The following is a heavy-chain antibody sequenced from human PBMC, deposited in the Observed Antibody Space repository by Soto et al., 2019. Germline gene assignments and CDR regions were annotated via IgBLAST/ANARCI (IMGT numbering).Heavy chain of an antibody. D-gene: IGHD6-19*01. CDR3: ARLAVAGTGVVYYYYFGMDV. CDR1: GGSISSSSYY. CDR2: IYYSGST. V-gene: IGHV4-39*01. J-gene: IGHJ6*02. Sequence: SETLSLTCTVSGGSISSSSYYWGWIRQPPGKGLEWIGSIYYSGSTYYNPSLKSRVTISVDTSKNQFSLKLSSVTAADTAVYYCARLAVAGTGVVYYYYFGMDVLGQGTTVT.